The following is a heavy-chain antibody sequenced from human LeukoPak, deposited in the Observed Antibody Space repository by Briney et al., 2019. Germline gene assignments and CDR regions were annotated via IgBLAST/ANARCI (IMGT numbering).Heavy chain of an antibody. D-gene: IGHD5-18*01. Sequence: PSESLSLTCTVSGGSISSSSYYWGWIRQPPGKGLEWIGSIYYSGSTYYNPSLKSRVTISVDTSKNQFSRKLSSVTAADTAVYYCESYSNTAMVITDWGQGNLVTVSS. CDR2: IYYSGST. V-gene: IGHV4-39*01. J-gene: IGHJ4*02. CDR1: GGSISSSSYY. CDR3: ESYSNTAMVITD.